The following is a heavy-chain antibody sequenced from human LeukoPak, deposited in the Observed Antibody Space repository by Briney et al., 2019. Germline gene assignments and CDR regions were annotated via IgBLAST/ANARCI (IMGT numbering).Heavy chain of an antibody. CDR2: ISSSSSYI. V-gene: IGHV3-21*03. Sequence: GGSLRLSCAASGFTFSSYIMNWVRQAPGKGLEWVSSISSSSSYIYYADSVKGRFTISRDNAKNSLYLQMNSLKTEDTAVYYCTRDHDFWSGPFDVWGKGTTVTVSS. D-gene: IGHD3-3*01. J-gene: IGHJ6*04. CDR3: TRDHDFWSGPFDV. CDR1: GFTFSSYI.